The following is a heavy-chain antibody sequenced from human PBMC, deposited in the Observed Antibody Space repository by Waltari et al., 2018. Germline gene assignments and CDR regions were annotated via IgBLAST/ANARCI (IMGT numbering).Heavy chain of an antibody. V-gene: IGHV4-34*01. J-gene: IGHJ4*02. Sequence: QVQLQQWGAGLLKPSETLSLTCAVYGGSFSGYYWSCIRQPPGKGLEWIGEIKHSGSTNYNPSLKSRVTISVDTSKNQFSLKLSSVTAADTAVYYCARGSSGSYSPDYWGQGTLVTVSS. CDR1: GGSFSGYY. CDR2: IKHSGST. D-gene: IGHD1-26*01. CDR3: ARGSSGSYSPDY.